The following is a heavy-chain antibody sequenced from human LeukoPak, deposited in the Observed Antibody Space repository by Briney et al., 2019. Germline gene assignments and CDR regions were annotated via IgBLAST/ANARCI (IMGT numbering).Heavy chain of an antibody. J-gene: IGHJ6*03. CDR1: GFTFSSYG. D-gene: IGHD2-2*01. CDR2: ISGSGGST. CDR3: ARTTRKHLDWCGSTSCYGYYYYYMDV. Sequence: GGSLRLSCAASGFTFSSYGMSWVRQAPGKGLEWVSAISGSGGSTYYADSVKGRFTISRDNAKNSLYLQMNSLRAADTAVYYCARTTRKHLDWCGSTSCYGYYYYYMDVWGKGTTVTISS. V-gene: IGHV3-23*01.